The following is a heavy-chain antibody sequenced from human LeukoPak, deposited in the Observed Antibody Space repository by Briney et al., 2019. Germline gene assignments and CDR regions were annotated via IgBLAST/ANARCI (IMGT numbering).Heavy chain of an antibody. CDR3: ARSSGTGTFSY. V-gene: IGHV4-39*02. J-gene: IGHJ4*02. D-gene: IGHD6-25*01. Sequence: SETLSLTCTVSGGSVSSGSYYWAWIRQPPGTGLEWIGSVYYGRSPYFNPSLESRATISVDTSKNHFSLKMSSVTAADTAVYYCARSSGTGTFSYWGQGTLVTVSS. CDR2: VYYGRSP. CDR1: GGSVSSGSYY.